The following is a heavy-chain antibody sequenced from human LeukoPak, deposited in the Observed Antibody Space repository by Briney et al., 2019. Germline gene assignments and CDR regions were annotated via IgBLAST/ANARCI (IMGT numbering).Heavy chain of an antibody. V-gene: IGHV1-2*02. CDR2: INPNSGGT. Sequence: ASVKVSCKASGYTFTGYYMNWVRQAHGQGLEWMGWINPNSGGTNYAQKFQGRVTMTRDTSISTAYMELSRLRSDDTAVYYCARLDCSGGTCYFSYWGQGTLVTVSS. J-gene: IGHJ4*02. CDR1: GYTFTGYY. D-gene: IGHD2-15*01. CDR3: ARLDCSGGTCYFSY.